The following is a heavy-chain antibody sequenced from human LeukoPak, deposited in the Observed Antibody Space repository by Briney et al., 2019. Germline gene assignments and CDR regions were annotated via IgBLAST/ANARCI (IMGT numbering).Heavy chain of an antibody. D-gene: IGHD1-26*01. J-gene: IGHJ6*03. CDR1: GFTLDDYG. CDR3: ARLGGPDYYFYYYMDV. Sequence: GGSLRLSCAASGFTLDDYGMSWVRQVPGKGLEWICGINWNGDGTGYADSVKGRFTISRDNAKNSLYLRMDSLGAEDTALYYCARLGGPDYYFYYYMDVWGKGTTVTVSS. V-gene: IGHV3-20*04. CDR2: INWNGDGT.